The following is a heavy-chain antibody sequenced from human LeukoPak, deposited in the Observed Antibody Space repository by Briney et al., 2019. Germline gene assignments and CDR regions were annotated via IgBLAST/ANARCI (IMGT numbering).Heavy chain of an antibody. J-gene: IGHJ5*02. CDR3: ARGVSASSGWYVIDH. Sequence: ASVKVSCKASGYTFTYYAIHWVHQAPGQRLEWMGWINAGNGNTKYSQKFQGRVTITRDTSASTAYMELRSLRSEDTAVYYCARGVSASSGWYVIDHWGQGTLVTVSS. CDR2: INAGNGNT. V-gene: IGHV1-3*01. D-gene: IGHD6-19*01. CDR1: GYTFTYYA.